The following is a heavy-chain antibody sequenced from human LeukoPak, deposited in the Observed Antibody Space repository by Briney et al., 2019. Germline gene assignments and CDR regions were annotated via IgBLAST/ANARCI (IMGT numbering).Heavy chain of an antibody. J-gene: IGHJ4*02. CDR3: ARQYSSRWYVQRYYFDY. D-gene: IGHD6-19*01. CDR2: INPNSGGT. CDR1: GYTFTGYY. Sequence: ASVKVSCKASGYTFTGYYMHWVRQAPGQGLESMGWINPNSGGTNYAQKFQGRVTMTRDTSISTAYMELSRLRSDDTAVYYCARQYSSRWYVQRYYFDYWGQGTLVTVSS. V-gene: IGHV1-2*02.